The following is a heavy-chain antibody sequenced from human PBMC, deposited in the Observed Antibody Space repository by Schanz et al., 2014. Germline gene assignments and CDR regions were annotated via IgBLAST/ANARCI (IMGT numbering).Heavy chain of an antibody. Sequence: QVQLQESGPGLVKPSQTLSLTCTVSGGSVSSGGDYWSWIRQHPGKGLECIWFISYSGSTYYNPSLKSRVTISVNTSKNQFSLNLSSATAADTAVYYCARDRGLGDLPGDIWGQGTMVTVSS. J-gene: IGHJ3*02. D-gene: IGHD4-17*01. CDR1: GGSVSSGGDY. CDR2: ISYSGST. V-gene: IGHV4-31*03. CDR3: ARDRGLGDLPGDI.